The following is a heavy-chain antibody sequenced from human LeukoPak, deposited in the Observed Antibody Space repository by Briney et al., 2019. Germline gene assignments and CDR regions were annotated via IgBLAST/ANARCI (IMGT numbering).Heavy chain of an antibody. CDR3: ATKQWLAPPPDS. V-gene: IGHV3-74*01. CDR2: INTDGTVT. CDR1: GFTFSKYW. Sequence: PGGSLRLSCAASGFTFSKYWMLWVRQAPGKGLESVSRINTDGTVTTYADSVKGRFTVSRDNADSTMFLQMNSVRDGDTAVYYCATKQWLAPPPDSRGQGTPVTVSS. J-gene: IGHJ4*02. D-gene: IGHD6-19*01.